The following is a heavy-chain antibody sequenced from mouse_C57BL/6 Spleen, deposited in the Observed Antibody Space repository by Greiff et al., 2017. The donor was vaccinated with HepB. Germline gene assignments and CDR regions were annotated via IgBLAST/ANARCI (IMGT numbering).Heavy chain of an antibody. CDR2: IDPSDSET. J-gene: IGHJ3*01. Sequence: QVHVKQPGAELVRPGSSVKLSCKASGYTFTSYWMHWVKQRPIQGLEWIGNIDPSDSETHYNQKFKDKATLTVDKSSSTAYMQLSSLTSEDSAVYYCARGDWDVGFAYWGQGTLVTVSA. CDR3: ARGDWDVGFAY. CDR1: GYTFTSYW. D-gene: IGHD4-1*01. V-gene: IGHV1-52*01.